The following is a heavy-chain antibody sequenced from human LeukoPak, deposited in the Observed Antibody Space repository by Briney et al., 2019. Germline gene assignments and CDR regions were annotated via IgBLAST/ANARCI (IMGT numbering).Heavy chain of an antibody. V-gene: IGHV3-30*04. CDR1: GFTFSSYA. D-gene: IGHD1-26*01. CDR2: ISYDGSNK. Sequence: GRSLPLPCAASGFTFSSYALHWLRLAPGTRLEWVAVISYDGSNKYYADSVKGRFTISRDNSKNTLYLQMNSLRAEDTEVYYCARERWDDAFDIWGQGTMVTVSS. J-gene: IGHJ3*02. CDR3: ARERWDDAFDI.